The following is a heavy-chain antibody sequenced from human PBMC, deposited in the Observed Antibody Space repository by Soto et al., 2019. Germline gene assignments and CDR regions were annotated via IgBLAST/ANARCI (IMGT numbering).Heavy chain of an antibody. CDR1: GYSFTSYW. CDR2: IYPGDSDT. J-gene: IGHJ6*02. D-gene: IGHD6-19*01. V-gene: IGHV5-51*01. Sequence: GESLKISCKGSGYSFTSYWIGWVRQMPGKGLEWMGIIYPGDSDTRYSPSFQGQVTISADKSISTAYLQWSSLKASDTAMYYCARQVAGNFEDYYYGMDVWGQGTTVTV. CDR3: ARQVAGNFEDYYYGMDV.